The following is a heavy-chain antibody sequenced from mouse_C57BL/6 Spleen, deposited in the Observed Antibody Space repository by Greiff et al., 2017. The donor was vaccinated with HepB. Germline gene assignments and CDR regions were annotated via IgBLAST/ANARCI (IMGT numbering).Heavy chain of an antibody. Sequence: QVQLQQPGAELVRPGSSVKLSCKASGYTFTSYWMHWVKQRPIQGLEWIGNIDPSDSETHYNQKFKDKATLTVDKSSSTAYMQLSSLTSEDFAVYYCARRVYYGSIYAMDYWGQGTSLTVSS. V-gene: IGHV1-52*01. CDR1: GYTFTSYW. J-gene: IGHJ4*01. D-gene: IGHD1-1*01. CDR2: IDPSDSET. CDR3: ARRVYYGSIYAMDY.